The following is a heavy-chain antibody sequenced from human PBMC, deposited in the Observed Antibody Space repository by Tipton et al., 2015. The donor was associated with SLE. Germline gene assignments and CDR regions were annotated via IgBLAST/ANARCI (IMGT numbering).Heavy chain of an antibody. J-gene: IGHJ6*02. V-gene: IGHV4-61*05. CDR1: GRSISSSIFR. Sequence: TLSLTCTVSGRSISSSIFRWGWVRQSPGKGLECIGHVSSRGSPTYHPSPKSRVTISVDTSKNQFSLRLTSVTAADTAVYYCATGRGADGYYTYGLDVWGQGATVTVSS. CDR2: VSSRGSP. CDR3: ATGRGADGYYTYGLDV. D-gene: IGHD1-26*01.